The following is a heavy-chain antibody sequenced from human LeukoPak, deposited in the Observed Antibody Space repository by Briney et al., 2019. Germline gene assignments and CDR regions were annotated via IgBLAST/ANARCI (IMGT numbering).Heavy chain of an antibody. J-gene: IGHJ4*02. V-gene: IGHV1-18*01. D-gene: IGHD5-18*01. CDR1: GYTFTSYG. Sequence: ASVKVSCKASGYTFTSYGISWVRQAPGQGLEWMGWISAYNGNTNYAQKLQGRVTMTTDTSTSTAYMELRSLRSDDTAVYYCAVGGYSYGTSLGADYWGQGTLVTVSS. CDR3: AVGGYSYGTSLGADY. CDR2: ISAYNGNT.